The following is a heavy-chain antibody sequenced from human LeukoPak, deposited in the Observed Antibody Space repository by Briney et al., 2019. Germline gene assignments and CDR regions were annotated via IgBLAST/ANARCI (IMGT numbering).Heavy chain of an antibody. V-gene: IGHV3-23*01. CDR2: ISGSGGST. CDR3: AKDSVRAAAARGAFDI. J-gene: IGHJ3*02. D-gene: IGHD6-13*01. CDR1: GFTFSSYA. Sequence: GGSLRLSCAASGFTFSSYAMSWVRQAPGKGLEWVSAISGSGGSTYYADSVKGRFTISRDNSKNTLYLQMNSLRAEDTAVYYCAKDSVRAAAARGAFDIWGQGTMVTVSS.